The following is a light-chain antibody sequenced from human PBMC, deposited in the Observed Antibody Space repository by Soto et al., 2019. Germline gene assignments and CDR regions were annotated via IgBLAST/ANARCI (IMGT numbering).Light chain of an antibody. Sequence: QSVLTQPPSASGSPGQSVTISCTGTSSDVGGYNYVSWYQQHPGKAPKLIISEVNKRPSGIPDRFSGSKSGNTASLTLSGLQSEDEADYYCSSYSGTNYHYVFGTGTKVTVL. J-gene: IGLJ1*01. V-gene: IGLV2-8*01. CDR1: SSDVGGYNY. CDR2: EVN. CDR3: SSYSGTNYHYV.